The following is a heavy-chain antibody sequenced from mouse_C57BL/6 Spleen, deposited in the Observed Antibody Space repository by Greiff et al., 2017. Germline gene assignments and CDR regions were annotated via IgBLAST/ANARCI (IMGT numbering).Heavy chain of an antibody. D-gene: IGHD2-3*01. CDR3: AMERTNDYAMDY. CDR1: GYTFTDYY. Sequence: VQLQQPGAELVRSGASAQLSCKASGYTFTDYYINWVKQRPGQGLERIARSYPGSGNTYYNEKFKGKATLTAEKSSSTASMQLSSLTSADSAVYFCAMERTNDYAMDYWGQGASVTVSS. CDR2: SYPGSGNT. J-gene: IGHJ4*01. V-gene: IGHV1-76*01.